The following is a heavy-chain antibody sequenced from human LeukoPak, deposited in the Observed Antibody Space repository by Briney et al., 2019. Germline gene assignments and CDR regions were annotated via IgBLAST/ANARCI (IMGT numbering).Heavy chain of an antibody. D-gene: IGHD1-1*01. CDR2: VKQEGSEK. CDR3: ARDVQYYMDV. CDR1: GFTFSTYW. V-gene: IGHV3-7*01. J-gene: IGHJ6*03. Sequence: GGSLRLSCVASGFTFSTYWMSWVRQAPGKGLEWVANVKQEGSEKNYVGSVKGRFTISRDNAKNSLYLQMNSLRADDTAVYYCARDVQYYMDVWGKGTTVTVSS.